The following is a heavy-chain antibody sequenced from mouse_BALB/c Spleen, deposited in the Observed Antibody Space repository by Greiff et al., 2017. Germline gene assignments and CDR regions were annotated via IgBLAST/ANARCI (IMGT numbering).Heavy chain of an antibody. CDR1: GYTFTSSW. J-gene: IGHJ2*01. CDR3: AREELLRLYFDY. Sequence: QVQLKQSGPELVRPGASVKLSCKASGYTFTSSWMHWAKQRPGQGLEWIGEIHPNSGNTNYNEKFKGKATLTVDTSSSTAYVDLSSLTSEDSAVYYCAREELLRLYFDYWGQGTTLTVSS. D-gene: IGHD1-1*01. V-gene: IGHV1S130*01. CDR2: IHPNSGNT.